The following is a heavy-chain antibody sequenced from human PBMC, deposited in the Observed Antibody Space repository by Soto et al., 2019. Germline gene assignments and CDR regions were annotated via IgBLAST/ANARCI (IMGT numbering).Heavy chain of an antibody. CDR2: IYDSVNT. CDR1: GDSLSSGGHY. V-gene: IGHV4-31*03. CDR3: ARVDHRGYFAILTDY. Sequence: SETLSLTCTVSGDSLSSGGHYWSWIRQHPGKGLEWIGHIYDSVNTYYSPSLRSRVTISADMSKNQFSLNLRSVTAADTAVYYCARVDHRGYFAILTDYWGKGTRVTVS. J-gene: IGHJ4*02. D-gene: IGHD3-9*01.